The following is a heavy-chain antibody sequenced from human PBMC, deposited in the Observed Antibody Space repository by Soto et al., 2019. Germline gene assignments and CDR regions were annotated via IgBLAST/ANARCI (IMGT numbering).Heavy chain of an antibody. CDR3: ARGYCTNGVCYIGFTSYYYYYGMDV. Sequence: ASVKVSCKASGGPFSSYAISWVRQAPGQGLEWMGGIIPIFGTANYAQKFQGRVTITADESTSTAYMELSSLRSEDTAVYYCARGYCTNGVCYIGFTSYYYYYGMDVWGQGTTVTVSS. J-gene: IGHJ6*02. CDR2: IIPIFGTA. V-gene: IGHV1-69*13. D-gene: IGHD2-8*01. CDR1: GGPFSSYA.